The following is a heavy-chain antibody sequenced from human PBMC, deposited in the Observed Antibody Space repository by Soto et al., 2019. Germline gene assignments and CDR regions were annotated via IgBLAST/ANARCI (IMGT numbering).Heavy chain of an antibody. CDR3: AREGLTGPARLYYGMDV. CDR1: GYTVTSCG. Sequence: ASVKVSCKASGYTVTSCGISWVRQAPGQGLEWMGWISAYNGNTNYAQKLQGRVTMTTDTSTSTAYMELRSLRSDDTAVYYCAREGLTGPARLYYGMDVWGQGTTVTVSS. V-gene: IGHV1-18*01. CDR2: ISAYNGNT. J-gene: IGHJ6*02. D-gene: IGHD1-20*01.